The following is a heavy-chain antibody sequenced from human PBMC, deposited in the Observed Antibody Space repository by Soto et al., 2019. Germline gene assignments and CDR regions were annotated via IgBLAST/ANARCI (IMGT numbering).Heavy chain of an antibody. CDR3: AKDGTGRAAAAYITT. V-gene: IGHV3-9*01. Sequence: GGSLRLSCAASGFTFDDYAMHWVRQAPGKGLEWVSGISWNSGSIGYADSVKGRFTISRDNAKNSLYLQMNSLRAEDTALYYCAKDGTGRAAAAYITTWGQGTLVTVSS. CDR2: ISWNSGSI. CDR1: GFTFDDYA. D-gene: IGHD6-13*01. J-gene: IGHJ4*02.